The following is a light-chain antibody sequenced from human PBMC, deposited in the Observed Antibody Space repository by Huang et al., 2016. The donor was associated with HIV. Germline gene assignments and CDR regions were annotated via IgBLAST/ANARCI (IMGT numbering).Light chain of an antibody. J-gene: IGKJ2*01. V-gene: IGKV3-20*01. CDR3: QQGYT. CDR2: AAS. Sequence: EIVLTQSRGTLSLYPGERATLSCRASQSVSSSYFTWYQQKPGQAPRLLNSAASNRSTGIPDRFTGSGSGTDFTLTIRRLEPEDFAVYYCQQGYTFGQGTKVEIK. CDR1: QSVSSSY.